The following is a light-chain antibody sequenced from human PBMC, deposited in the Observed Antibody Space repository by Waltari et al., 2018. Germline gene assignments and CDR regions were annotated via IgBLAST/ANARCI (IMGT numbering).Light chain of an antibody. V-gene: IGLV3-19*01. CDR3: SSRNGRANQVV. J-gene: IGLJ3*02. CDR2: GKD. Sequence: SSELTQDPAVSVALGQTVRFTCQGACLRTSYASWYQLKPGQAPVLVIYGKDKRPSGIPDRISGYSSGTTSSLTITGAQAEDEADYYCSSRNGRANQVVFAGGTKVTVL. CDR1: CLRTSY.